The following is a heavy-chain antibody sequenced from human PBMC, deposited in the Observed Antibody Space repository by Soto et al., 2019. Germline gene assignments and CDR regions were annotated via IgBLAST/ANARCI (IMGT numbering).Heavy chain of an antibody. CDR1: GGSFSGYH. Sequence: SETLSLTCAVYGGSFSGYHWSWIRQPPGKGLEWIGEINHSGSTNYNPSLKSRVTISVDTSKNQFSLKLSSVTAADTAVYYCARGPVYYDYVWGSYYGMDVWGQGTTVTVSS. J-gene: IGHJ6*02. CDR3: ARGPVYYDYVWGSYYGMDV. V-gene: IGHV4-34*01. D-gene: IGHD3-16*01. CDR2: INHSGST.